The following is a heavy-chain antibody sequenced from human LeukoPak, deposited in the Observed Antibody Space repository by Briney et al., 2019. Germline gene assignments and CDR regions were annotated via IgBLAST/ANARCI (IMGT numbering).Heavy chain of an antibody. Sequence: GGSLRLSCAASGFTFSGSAMHWVRQASGKGLEWVGRIRSKANSYATAYAASVKGRFTISRDDSKNTAYLQMNSLKTEDTAVYYCTPQYNGSYQRFDPWGQGTLVTVSS. J-gene: IGHJ5*02. CDR1: GFTFSGSA. CDR2: IRSKANSYAT. V-gene: IGHV3-73*01. D-gene: IGHD1-26*01. CDR3: TPQYNGSYQRFDP.